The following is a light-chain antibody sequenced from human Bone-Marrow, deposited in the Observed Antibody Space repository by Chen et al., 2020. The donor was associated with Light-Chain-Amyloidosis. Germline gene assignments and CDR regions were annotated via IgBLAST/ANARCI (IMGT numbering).Light chain of an antibody. CDR1: VLANRY. CDR2: KDT. J-gene: IGLJ3*02. CDR3: QVWDRSSDRPV. Sequence: SYVLTQPPSVSVSPGQTARITCSGDVLANRYSRWFQQKPGQAPVLVIYKDTERPSGIPERFSGSSSGTIVTLTITGAQVEDEADYYCQVWDRSSDRPVFGGGTKLTVL. V-gene: IGLV3-27*01.